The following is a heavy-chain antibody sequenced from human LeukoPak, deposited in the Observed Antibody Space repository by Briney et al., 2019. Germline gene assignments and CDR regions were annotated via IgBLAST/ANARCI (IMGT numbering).Heavy chain of an antibody. CDR2: INHSGST. CDR3: ARPLSGWYSYDAFDI. D-gene: IGHD6-19*01. J-gene: IGHJ3*02. CDR1: GGSFSGYD. V-gene: IGHV4-34*01. Sequence: SETLSLTCAVYGGSFSGYDWSWIRQPPGKGLEWIGEINHSGSTNYNPSLKSRVTISVDTSKNQFSLKLSSVTAADTAVYYCARPLSGWYSYDAFDIWGQGTMVTVSS.